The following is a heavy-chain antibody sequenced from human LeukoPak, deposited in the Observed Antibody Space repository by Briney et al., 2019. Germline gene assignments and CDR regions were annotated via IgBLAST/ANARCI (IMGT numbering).Heavy chain of an antibody. CDR2: IYSGGST. J-gene: IGHJ4*02. CDR1: GFTFSSNY. D-gene: IGHD3-22*01. V-gene: IGHV3-66*01. Sequence: GGSLRLSCAASGFTFSSNYMSWVRQAPGKGLEWVSVIYSGGSTYYADSVKGRFTISRDNSKNTLYLQMNSLRAEDTAVYYCAREDYYDSSGYAFWGQGTLVTVSS. CDR3: AREDYYDSSGYAF.